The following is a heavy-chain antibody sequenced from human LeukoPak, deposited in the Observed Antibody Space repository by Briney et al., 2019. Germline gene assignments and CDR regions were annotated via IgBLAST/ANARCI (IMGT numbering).Heavy chain of an antibody. CDR3: ARANYCSSTSCIIPYYYYGMDV. CDR2: INHSGST. D-gene: IGHD2-2*01. V-gene: IGHV4-34*01. J-gene: IGHJ6*02. CDR1: GGSFSGYY. Sequence: SETLSLTCAVYGGSFSGYYWSWIRQPPGKGLEWIGEINHSGSTNYNPSLKSRVTISVDTSKNPFSLKLSSVTAADTAVYYCARANYCSSTSCIIPYYYYGMDVWGQGTTVTVSS.